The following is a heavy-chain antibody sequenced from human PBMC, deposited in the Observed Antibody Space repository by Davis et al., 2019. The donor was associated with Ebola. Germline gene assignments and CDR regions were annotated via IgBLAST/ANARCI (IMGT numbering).Heavy chain of an antibody. Sequence: ASVKVSCKSSGYTFTSYGLVWVRQAPGLGLEWMGWISGFHTNTNFAQKFQGRVTVSKDTSTNTAYMDLRSLTSDDTAIYYCARAPNYDVLTGTSSYYFDYWGQGTLVTVSS. D-gene: IGHD3-9*01. CDR1: GYTFTSYG. CDR2: ISGFHTNT. CDR3: ARAPNYDVLTGTSSYYFDY. J-gene: IGHJ4*02. V-gene: IGHV1-18*04.